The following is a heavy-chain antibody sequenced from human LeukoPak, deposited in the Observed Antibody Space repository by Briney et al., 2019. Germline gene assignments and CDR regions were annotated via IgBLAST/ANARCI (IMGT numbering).Heavy chain of an antibody. J-gene: IGHJ4*02. CDR2: IYTSGST. Sequence: PSETLSFTCTVSGGSISSGSYYWSWIRQPAGKGLEWIGRIYTSGSTNYNPSLKSRVTISVDTSKNQFSLKLSSVTAADTAVYYCAREEATYYYDSSGFGDWGQGTLVTVSS. CDR1: GGSISSGSYY. V-gene: IGHV4-61*02. D-gene: IGHD3-22*01. CDR3: AREEATYYYDSSGFGD.